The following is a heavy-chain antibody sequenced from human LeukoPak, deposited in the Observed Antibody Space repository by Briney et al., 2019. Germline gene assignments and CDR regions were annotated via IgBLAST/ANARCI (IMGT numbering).Heavy chain of an antibody. V-gene: IGHV3-21*01. D-gene: IGHD6-19*01. Sequence: GGSLRLSCTASGFTFGDYAMSWVRQAPGKGLEWVSSISSSSSYIYYADSVKGRFTISRDNAKNSLYLQMNSLRAEDTAVYYCARDLGSGWDDDYWGQGTLVTVSS. CDR3: ARDLGSGWDDDY. CDR1: GFTFGDYA. CDR2: ISSSSSYI. J-gene: IGHJ4*02.